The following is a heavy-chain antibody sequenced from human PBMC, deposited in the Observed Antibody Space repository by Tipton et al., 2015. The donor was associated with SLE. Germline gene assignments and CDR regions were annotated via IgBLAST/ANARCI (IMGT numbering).Heavy chain of an antibody. D-gene: IGHD3-10*01. CDR2: IYYSGST. CDR1: GGSISSYY. Sequence: TLSLTCTVSGGSISSYYWSWIRQPPGKGLEWIGYIYYSGSTNYNPSLKSRVTISVDTSKNQFSLKLSSVTAADTAAYYCARWYYGSGSYAFDIWGQGTMVTVSS. J-gene: IGHJ3*02. V-gene: IGHV4-59*01. CDR3: ARWYYGSGSYAFDI.